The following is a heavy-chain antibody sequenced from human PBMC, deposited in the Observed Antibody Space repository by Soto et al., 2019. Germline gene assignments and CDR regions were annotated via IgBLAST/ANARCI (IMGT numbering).Heavy chain of an antibody. CDR2: VSTRGDIT. D-gene: IGHD3-10*01. CDR3: ARGDRGGSGSPASYYYSGLDV. Sequence: EVQLLESGGDLVQPGGSLRLSCAASGLNFNDYAMTWVRQAPGKGLEWVSSVSTRGDITYYSDSVKDRFTISRDNSKNTLFLHMNSLRAENTALYYCARGDRGGSGSPASYYYSGLDVWGQGTTVTVSS. CDR1: GLNFNDYA. V-gene: IGHV3-23*01. J-gene: IGHJ6*02.